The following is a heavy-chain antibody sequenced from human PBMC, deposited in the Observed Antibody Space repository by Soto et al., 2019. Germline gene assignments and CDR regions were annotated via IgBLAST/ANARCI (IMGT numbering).Heavy chain of an antibody. CDR2: RKGKTDGGTA. D-gene: IGHD3-9*01. J-gene: IGHJ4*02. Sequence: PGGSLRLSCVASGFNFSHPWMTWVRQAARQGLEWVGRRKGKTDGGTADYAAPVKGIATISRDASKNTVYLQMNSLKTEATAVYYCTTGINYEIWTGYHKVAYWGQGALVTVPS. CDR1: GFNFSHPW. V-gene: IGHV3-15*01. CDR3: TTGINYEIWTGYHKVAY.